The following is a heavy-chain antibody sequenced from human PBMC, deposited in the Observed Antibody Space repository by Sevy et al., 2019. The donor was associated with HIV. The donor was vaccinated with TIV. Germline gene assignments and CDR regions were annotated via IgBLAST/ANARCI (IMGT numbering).Heavy chain of an antibody. J-gene: IGHJ6*02. Sequence: GGSLRLSCAASGFTFSSYGMHWVRQAPGKGLEWVAVISYDGSNKYYADSVKGRFTISRDNSKKTLYLQMNSLRAEDTAVYYCAKAPTGGYDSRRVYYGMDVWGQGTTVTVSS. D-gene: IGHD5-12*01. CDR1: GFTFSSYG. CDR3: AKAPTGGYDSRRVYYGMDV. V-gene: IGHV3-30*18. CDR2: ISYDGSNK.